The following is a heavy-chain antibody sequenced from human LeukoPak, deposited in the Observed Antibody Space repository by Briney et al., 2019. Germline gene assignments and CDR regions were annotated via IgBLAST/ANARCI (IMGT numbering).Heavy chain of an antibody. CDR1: GFTFSTYW. D-gene: IGHD3-22*01. CDR2: IKHDGSQK. CDR3: TTDRGSHYGGSDYDRFEY. J-gene: IGHJ4*02. V-gene: IGHV3-7*05. Sequence: ETGGSLILSRAASGFTFSTYWMSWVRQVPGKGLEWVANIKHDGSQKFYVDSVKGRFTICRDDAKSSLYLQMNSLRAEDTAVYYCTTDRGSHYGGSDYDRFEYWGQGTLVTVSS.